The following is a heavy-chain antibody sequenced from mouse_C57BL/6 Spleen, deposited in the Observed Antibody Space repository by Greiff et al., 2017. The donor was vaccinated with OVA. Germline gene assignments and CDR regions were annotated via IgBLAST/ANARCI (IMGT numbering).Heavy chain of an antibody. CDR2: FYPGSGSI. CDR3: ARHERGVGYDYDGAWFAY. Sequence: VQLQQSGAELVKPGASVKLSCKASGYTFTEYTIHWVKQRSGQGLEWIGWFYPGSGSIKYNEKFKDKATLTADKSSSTVYMELSRLTSEDSAVYFCARHERGVGYDYDGAWFAYWGQGTLVTVSA. D-gene: IGHD2-4*01. V-gene: IGHV1-62-2*01. J-gene: IGHJ3*01. CDR1: GYTFTEYT.